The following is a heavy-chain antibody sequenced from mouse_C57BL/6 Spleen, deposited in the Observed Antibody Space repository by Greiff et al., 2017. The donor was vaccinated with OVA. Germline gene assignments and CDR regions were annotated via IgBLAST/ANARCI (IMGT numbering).Heavy chain of an antibody. CDR3: AKYRFYGSSPLAMDY. Sequence: VQLQQSGPELVKPGASVKISCKASGYSFTDYNMNWVKQSNGKSLEWIGVINPNYGTTSYNQKFKGKATLTVDQSSSTAYMQLNSLTSEDSAVYYCAKYRFYGSSPLAMDYWGQGTSVTVSS. CDR1: GYSFTDYN. V-gene: IGHV1-39*01. CDR2: INPNYGTT. J-gene: IGHJ4*01. D-gene: IGHD1-1*01.